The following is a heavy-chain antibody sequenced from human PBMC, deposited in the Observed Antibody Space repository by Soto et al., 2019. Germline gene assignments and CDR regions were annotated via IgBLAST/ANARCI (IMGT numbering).Heavy chain of an antibody. D-gene: IGHD3-10*01. CDR3: AKVSRKGSAIDFDY. J-gene: IGHJ4*02. Sequence: QVQLVQSGAELKKPGASVKVSCKASGYTFSNYDMNWVRQATGQGPEWIGWVNPNNGDTGYPQKFQGRVTLTTDIPKSTAYMELTSVRSEDTAIYYCAKVSRKGSAIDFDYWGQGTLITVSS. CDR2: VNPNNGDT. V-gene: IGHV1-8*01. CDR1: GYTFSNYD.